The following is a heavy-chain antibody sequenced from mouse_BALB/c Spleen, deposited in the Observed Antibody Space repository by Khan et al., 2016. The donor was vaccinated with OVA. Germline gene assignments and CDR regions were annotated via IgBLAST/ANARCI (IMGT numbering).Heavy chain of an antibody. CDR1: GYTFSSYW. CDR2: ILPGSGRN. D-gene: IGHD1-1*01. J-gene: IGHJ3*01. Sequence: QVQLQQSGAELMKPGASVKISFKATGYTFSSYWIERVKQRPGHGLEWIGVILPGSGRNNYNEKFKGKATFTADTSSNTAYMQLKSLTSVGPAVYYCAGVNYYGSSSWFGYWGQGTLVTVSA. V-gene: IGHV1-9*01. CDR3: AGVNYYGSSSWFGY.